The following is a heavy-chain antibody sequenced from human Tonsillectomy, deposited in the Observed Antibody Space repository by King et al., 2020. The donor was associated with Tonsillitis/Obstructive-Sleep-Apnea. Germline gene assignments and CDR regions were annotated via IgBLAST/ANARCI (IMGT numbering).Heavy chain of an antibody. CDR2: IYYTGTT. CDR3: ARHVDYTREYSYCMDV. J-gene: IGHJ6*03. V-gene: IGHV4-39*01. Sequence: LQLQESGPGLVKPSETLSLTCTVSGGSVSSTSYYWGWVRQPPGKGLEWIGSIYYTGTTYYNPSLESRVTVSVDTSKNQFSLKLNSVTAADTAVYYCARHVDYTREYSYCMDVWGTGTTVTVAS. CDR1: GGSVSSTSYY. D-gene: IGHD4-11*01.